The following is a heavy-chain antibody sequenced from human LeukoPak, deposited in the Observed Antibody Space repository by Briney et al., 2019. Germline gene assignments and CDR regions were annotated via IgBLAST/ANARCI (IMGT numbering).Heavy chain of an antibody. Sequence: ASVKVSCKASGGTFSSYAISWVRQAPGQGLEWMGRIIPILGIASYAQKFQGRVTITADKSTSTAYMELSSLRSEDTAVYYCARGRLSGGYDSWYFDLWGRGTLVTVSS. D-gene: IGHD5-12*01. CDR2: IIPILGIA. J-gene: IGHJ2*01. V-gene: IGHV1-69*04. CDR3: ARGRLSGGYDSWYFDL. CDR1: GGTFSSYA.